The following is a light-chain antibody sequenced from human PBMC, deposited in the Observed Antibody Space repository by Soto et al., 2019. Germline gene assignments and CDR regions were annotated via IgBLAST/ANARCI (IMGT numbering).Light chain of an antibody. CDR1: QSVSSSF. J-gene: IGKJ4*02. Sequence: EIVLTQSTGTLSLSPGERATLSCRASQSVSSSFLAWYQQKPGQAPRLLIYGASSRATGIPDRFSGSGSGTDFTLTISRLEPEDFAVYYCQQYDNPPITFGGGTKVEIK. CDR2: GAS. V-gene: IGKV3-20*01. CDR3: QQYDNPPIT.